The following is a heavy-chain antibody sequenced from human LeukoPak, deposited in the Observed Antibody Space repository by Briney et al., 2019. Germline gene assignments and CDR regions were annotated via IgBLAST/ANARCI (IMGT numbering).Heavy chain of an antibody. J-gene: IGHJ3*01. CDR1: GHTFVSYG. V-gene: IGHV1-18*01. Sequence: ASVKVSCKASGHTFVSYGISWVRQAPGQGLEWMGWVSGYNGKINYAQKFQGRVTMTTDTSTSTAYLELRSLTSEDTAVYYCARRFCSSVSCYDDDAFDVWGQGTLVTVSS. CDR3: ARRFCSSVSCYDDDAFDV. D-gene: IGHD2-2*01. CDR2: VSGYNGKI.